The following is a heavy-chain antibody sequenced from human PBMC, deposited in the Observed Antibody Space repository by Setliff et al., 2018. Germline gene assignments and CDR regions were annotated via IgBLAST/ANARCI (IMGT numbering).Heavy chain of an antibody. J-gene: IGHJ4*02. V-gene: IGHV1-2*02. CDR1: AYSFTDYH. CDR3: ARLFQGYDYYKKFDS. D-gene: IGHD3-10*01. Sequence: ASVKVSCKTSAYSFTDYHIQWVRQAPGQGLEWMGWINPNSGGTKYSPKFQGRVAMTRDTSVTTAFLELSGLTYDDTAVYYCARLFQGYDYYKKFDSWGQGTLVTVSS. CDR2: INPNSGGT.